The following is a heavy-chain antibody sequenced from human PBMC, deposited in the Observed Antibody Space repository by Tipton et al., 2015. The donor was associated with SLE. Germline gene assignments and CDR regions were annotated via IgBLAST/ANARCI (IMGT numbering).Heavy chain of an antibody. Sequence: TLSLTCAVYGGSFSGYYWSWIRQPPGKGLEWIGYIYYSGSTNYNPSLKSRVTISVDTSKNQFSLKLSSVTAADTAVYYCARDRRQLVWGDAFDIWGQGTMVTVSS. CDR2: IYYSGST. CDR3: ARDRRQLVWGDAFDI. CDR1: GGSFSGYY. D-gene: IGHD3-16*01. J-gene: IGHJ3*02. V-gene: IGHV4-59*01.